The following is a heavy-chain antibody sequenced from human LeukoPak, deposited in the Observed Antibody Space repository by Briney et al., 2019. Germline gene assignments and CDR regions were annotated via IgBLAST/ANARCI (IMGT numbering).Heavy chain of an antibody. CDR2: VSYDGSSK. V-gene: IGHV3-30*18. Sequence: GGSLRLSCAASGFIFSNYAMHWVRQAPGKGLEWVAVVSYDGSSKYYADSLKGRFTISRDNSKDTLYLQMNSLRAEDTAVYYCAKDGAAAGKNYYYYGMDVWGQGTTVTVSS. CDR3: AKDGAAAGKNYYYYGMDV. J-gene: IGHJ6*02. D-gene: IGHD6-13*01. CDR1: GFIFSNYA.